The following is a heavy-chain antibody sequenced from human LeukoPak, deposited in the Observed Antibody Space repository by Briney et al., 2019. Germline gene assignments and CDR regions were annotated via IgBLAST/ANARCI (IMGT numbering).Heavy chain of an antibody. V-gene: IGHV3-30*02. J-gene: IGHJ4*02. Sequence: GGSLRLSCAASGFTFSSYGMHWVRQAPGKGLEWVAFIRYDGSNKYYADSVKGRFTISRDNSKNTLYLQMNSLRAEDTAVYYCAKDALYSSSSPFDYWGQGTLVTVSS. CDR3: AKDALYSSSSPFDY. D-gene: IGHD6-6*01. CDR2: IRYDGSNK. CDR1: GFTFSSYG.